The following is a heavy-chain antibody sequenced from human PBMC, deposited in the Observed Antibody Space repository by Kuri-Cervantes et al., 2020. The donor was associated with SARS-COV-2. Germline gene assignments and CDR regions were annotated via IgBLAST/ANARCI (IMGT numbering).Heavy chain of an antibody. Sequence: ASVKVSCKASGYTFTDYYMHWVRQAPGQGLEWMGWINPNSGGTNYAQKFQGWVAMTRDTSLSTAYMELSRLRSADTSVYYGARGEGVRGLMVLFLWRGAGPLDFWGQGTLVTVSS. D-gene: IGHD3-10*01. V-gene: IGHV1-2*04. J-gene: IGHJ4*02. CDR2: INPNSGGT. CDR1: GYTFTDYY. CDR3: ARGEGVRGLMVLFLWRGAGPLDF.